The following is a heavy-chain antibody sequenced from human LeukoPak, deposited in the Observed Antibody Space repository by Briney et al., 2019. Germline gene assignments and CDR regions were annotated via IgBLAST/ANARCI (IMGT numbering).Heavy chain of an antibody. J-gene: IGHJ4*02. CDR3: ARRRGSGSYSFDY. V-gene: IGHV4-59*12. D-gene: IGHD1-26*01. CDR2: IYYSGST. Sequence: SETLSLTCTVSGGSISSYYWSWIRQPPGKGLEWIGYIYYSGSTNYNPSLKSRVTISVDTSKNQFSLKLSSVTAADTAVYYCARRRGSGSYSFDYWGQGTLVTVSS. CDR1: GGSISSYY.